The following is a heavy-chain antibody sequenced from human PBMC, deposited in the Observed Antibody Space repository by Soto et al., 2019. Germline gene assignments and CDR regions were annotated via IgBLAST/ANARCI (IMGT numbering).Heavy chain of an antibody. V-gene: IGHV4-30-4*01. J-gene: IGHJ5*02. D-gene: IGHD2-8*01. CDR3: PRGPAAEMVDP. Sequence: QVQLQESGPGLVRPSQTLSLTCSVSGASIHNGGYFWSWIRQSPGKGLEWIGHIHNSGSPYNNPSLWSRVPISADATTNQFSLALPSVAAAGAVLQYCPRGPAAEMVDPWGPGTLVTVSS. CDR1: GASIHNGGYF. CDR2: IHNSGSP.